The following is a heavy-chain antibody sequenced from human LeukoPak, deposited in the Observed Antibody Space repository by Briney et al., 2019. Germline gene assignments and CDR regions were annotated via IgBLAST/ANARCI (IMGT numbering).Heavy chain of an antibody. D-gene: IGHD7-27*01. J-gene: IGHJ5*02. V-gene: IGHV3-21*04. CDR3: AREDWGPWFDP. CDR2: ISSSSSYI. Sequence: GGSLRLSCAASGFTFSSYSMNWVRQAPGKGLEWVSSISSSSSYIYYADSVKGRFTISRDNAKNSLYLHMNSLRAEDTALYYCAREDWGPWFDPRGQGALVTVSS. CDR1: GFTFSSYS.